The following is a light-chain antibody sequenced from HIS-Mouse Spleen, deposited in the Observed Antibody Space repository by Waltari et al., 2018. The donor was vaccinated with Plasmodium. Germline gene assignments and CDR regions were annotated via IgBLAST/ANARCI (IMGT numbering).Light chain of an antibody. Sequence: EIVMTQSPATPSVSPGERATLSCRASQSVSSNLAWYQQKPGQAPRLLIYGASTGATGIPARFSGSGSGTEFTLTISSLQSEDFAVYYCQQYNNWSFTFGPGTKVDIK. CDR2: GAS. CDR3: QQYNNWSFT. V-gene: IGKV3-15*01. CDR1: QSVSSN. J-gene: IGKJ3*01.